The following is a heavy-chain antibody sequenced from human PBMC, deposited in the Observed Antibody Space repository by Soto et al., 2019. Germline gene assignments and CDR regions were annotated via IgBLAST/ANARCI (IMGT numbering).Heavy chain of an antibody. CDR3: ARGTADSSGSPYYYYGMDV. V-gene: IGHV1-18*01. CDR1: GYTFTSYG. D-gene: IGHD3-22*01. J-gene: IGHJ6*02. CDR2: ISAYNGNT. Sequence: AASVKVSCKASGYTFTSYGISWVRQAPGQGLEWMGWISAYNGNTNYAQKLQGRVTMTTDTSTSTAYMELRSLRSDDTAVYYCARGTADSSGSPYYYYGMDVWGQGTTVTVSS.